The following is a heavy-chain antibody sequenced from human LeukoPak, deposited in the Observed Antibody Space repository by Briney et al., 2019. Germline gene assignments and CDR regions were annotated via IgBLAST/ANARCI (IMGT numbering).Heavy chain of an antibody. V-gene: IGHV3-74*01. D-gene: IGHD6-13*01. J-gene: IGHJ4*02. CDR1: GFTFSDYW. CDR3: ARGRSSSWYDSCFDY. Sequence: GGSLRLSCAASGFTFSDYWMHWVRQAPGKGLVWVSHINADEDRAAYADSVKGRFTISRDNARNTLYLQMNSLRAEDTAVYYCARGRSSSWYDSCFDYWGQGTLVTVSS. CDR2: INADEDRA.